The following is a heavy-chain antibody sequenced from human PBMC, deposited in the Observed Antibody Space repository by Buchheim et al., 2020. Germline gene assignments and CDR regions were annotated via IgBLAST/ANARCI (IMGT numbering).Heavy chain of an antibody. J-gene: IGHJ4*02. D-gene: IGHD3-22*01. CDR1: GFTFSSYE. V-gene: IGHV3-48*03. Sequence: EVQLVESGGGLVQPGGFLRLSCAASGFTFSSYEMNWVRQAPGKGLEWVSYISSSGSTIYYADSVKGRFTISRDNAKNSLYLQMNSLRAEDTAVYYCARDLSYYYDSSGPNYWGQGTL. CDR2: ISSSGSTI. CDR3: ARDLSYYYDSSGPNY.